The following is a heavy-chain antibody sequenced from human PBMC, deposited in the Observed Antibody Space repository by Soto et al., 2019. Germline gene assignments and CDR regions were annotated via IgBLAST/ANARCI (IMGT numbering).Heavy chain of an antibody. V-gene: IGHV4-30-2*01. D-gene: IGHD6-13*01. CDR1: GGSISSGGYS. Sequence: PSETLSLTCAVSGGSISSGGYSWSWIRQPPGKGLEWIGYIYYSGGTYYNPSLKSRVTISVDNSKNQFSLKLSSVTAADTAVYYCARYIAASGTYYFDYWGQGTLVTVSS. J-gene: IGHJ4*02. CDR3: ARYIAASGTYYFDY. CDR2: IYYSGGT.